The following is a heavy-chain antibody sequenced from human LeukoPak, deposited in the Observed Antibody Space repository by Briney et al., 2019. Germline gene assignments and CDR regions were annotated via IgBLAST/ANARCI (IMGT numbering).Heavy chain of an antibody. CDR2: ISGNGGST. CDR3: AKDSAVAGTFDY. CDR1: GFTLSSYA. V-gene: IGHV3-23*01. D-gene: IGHD6-19*01. J-gene: IGHJ4*02. Sequence: GGSLRLSCAASGFTLSSYAMSWVRHAPGKGLERVSAISGNGGSTYYADSVRGRFTISRDNSKNTLYLQMNSLRAEDTAEYYCAKDSAVAGTFDYWGQGTLVTVSS.